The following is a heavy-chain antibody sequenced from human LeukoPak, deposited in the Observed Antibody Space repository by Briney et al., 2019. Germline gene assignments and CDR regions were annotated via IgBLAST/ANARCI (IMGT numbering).Heavy chain of an antibody. J-gene: IGHJ5*02. Sequence: SETLSLTCAVYIESFSGYHWNWIRQTPGKGLEWIGEISDSGTTNINPSLRRRVSLSIDTSKNQFSLDMRSMTAADTGVYYCGGGQGVTVIKVGKNWSDPWSQGTQVMVS. CDR1: IESFSGYH. V-gene: IGHV4-34*01. CDR2: ISDSGTT. CDR3: GGGQGVTVIKVGKNWSDP. D-gene: IGHD2-21*02.